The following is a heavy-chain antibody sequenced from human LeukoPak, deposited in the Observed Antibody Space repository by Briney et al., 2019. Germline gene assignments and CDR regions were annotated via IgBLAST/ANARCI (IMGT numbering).Heavy chain of an antibody. CDR2: MSDSGST. CDR3: ARGQSIAAGAN. CDR1: GGSISTRNHY. J-gene: IGHJ4*02. Sequence: SETLSLTCTVSGGSISTRNHYCSWIRQPPGQGLEWIGSMSDSGSTYYNPSLNSRVTISKDTSKNQFFLKVNSMTAADTAVYYCARGQSIAAGANWGQGTLVTVSS. V-gene: IGHV4-39*07. D-gene: IGHD6-13*01.